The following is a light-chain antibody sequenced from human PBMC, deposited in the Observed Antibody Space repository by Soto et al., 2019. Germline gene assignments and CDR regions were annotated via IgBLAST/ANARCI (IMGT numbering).Light chain of an antibody. V-gene: IGKV1-12*01. J-gene: IGKJ4*01. CDR2: GAS. CDR1: QDISRW. CDR3: QQATRFPVS. Sequence: DIQMTQSPSSVSASVGDRVTITCRASQDISRWLAWYQQKPGKAPKLLIYGASNLQSGVPSRFSGSGSGTDFTLTISSLQPADFATYYCQQATRFPVSFGGGTKVEIK.